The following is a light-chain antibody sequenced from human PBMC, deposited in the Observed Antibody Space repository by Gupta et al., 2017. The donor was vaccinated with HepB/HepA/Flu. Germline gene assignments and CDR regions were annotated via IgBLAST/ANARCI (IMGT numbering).Light chain of an antibody. Sequence: QSALTQPASVSGSPGQSITISCTGTSSDVGSHHLVSWYQQNPGKAPKLMIYEVGKRPSGVSDRFSGSKSGYTASLTISGLQAEDEADYYCCVYINVTTYVVFGGGTKLTVL. V-gene: IGLV2-23*02. CDR3: CVYINVTTYVV. CDR2: EVG. CDR1: SSDVGSHHL. J-gene: IGLJ2*01.